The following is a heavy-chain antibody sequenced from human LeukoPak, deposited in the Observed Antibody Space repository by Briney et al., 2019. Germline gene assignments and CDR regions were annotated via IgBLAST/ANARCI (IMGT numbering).Heavy chain of an antibody. D-gene: IGHD2-21*02. CDR1: GFTFSNYA. V-gene: IGHV3-48*01. J-gene: IGHJ4*02. Sequence: GGSLRLSCAASGFTFSNYAMSWVRQAPGKELEWVSYISSSSSTIYYADSVKGRFTISRDNAKNSLYLQMNSLRAEDTAVYYCARDLPPVVTVGGFDYWGQGTLVTVSS. CDR2: ISSSSSTI. CDR3: ARDLPPVVTVGGFDY.